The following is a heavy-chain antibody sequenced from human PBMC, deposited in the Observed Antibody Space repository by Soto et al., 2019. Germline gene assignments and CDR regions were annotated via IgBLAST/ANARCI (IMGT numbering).Heavy chain of an antibody. CDR1: GGPFSGYA. V-gene: IGHV1-69*01. CDR2: ILPYFNTA. D-gene: IGHD3-22*01. Sequence: QVQLVQSGAEVKRPGSSLKVSCKASGGPFSGYAISWVRQAPGQGLDWMGGILPYFNTANYAQEFQGRVTITADEFTSTAYMELSSLRSEDSAVYYCARATHTYNYDTSGYYYFDLWGPGTLVTVSS. CDR3: ARATHTYNYDTSGYYYFDL. J-gene: IGHJ4*02.